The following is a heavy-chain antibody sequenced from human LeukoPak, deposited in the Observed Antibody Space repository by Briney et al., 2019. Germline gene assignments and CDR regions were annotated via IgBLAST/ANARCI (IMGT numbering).Heavy chain of an antibody. CDR3: ARGYSSGSTWFFDY. CDR1: GGSFSGYY. Sequence: SETLSLTCAVYGGSFSGYYWSWIRQPPGKGLEWIGEINHSGSTNYNPSLKSRVTISVDTSKNQFSLRLTSVTAADTAVYYCARGYSSGSTWFFDYWGQGTLVTVSS. D-gene: IGHD6-19*01. CDR2: INHSGST. V-gene: IGHV4-34*01. J-gene: IGHJ4*02.